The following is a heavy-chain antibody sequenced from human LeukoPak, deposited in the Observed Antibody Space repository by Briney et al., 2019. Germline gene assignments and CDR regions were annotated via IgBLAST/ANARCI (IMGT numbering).Heavy chain of an antibody. V-gene: IGHV3-21*01. CDR3: ARDSLGYSSSWYSYYFDY. Sequence: GGSLRLSCAASGFTFSSYTMNWVRQAPGKGLEWVSSIGSSSSYIYYADSVKGRFTISRDNAKNSLYLQMNILRAEDTAVYYCARDSLGYSSSWYSYYFDYWGQGTLVTVSS. CDR2: IGSSSSYI. D-gene: IGHD6-13*01. CDR1: GFTFSSYT. J-gene: IGHJ4*02.